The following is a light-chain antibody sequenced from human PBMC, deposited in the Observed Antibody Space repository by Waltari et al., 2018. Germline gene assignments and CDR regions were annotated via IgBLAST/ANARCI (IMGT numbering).Light chain of an antibody. Sequence: ALRLTQSPSSLSASVGDSVTITCWASQGISSYLAWYQQKPAKAPKLFIYYASSLQSGVPARVSGSGSGTDDTLTISSLQPEDFATYYCQQYYSTPLFGGGTKVEIK. CDR3: QQYYSTPL. CDR2: YAS. J-gene: IGKJ4*01. V-gene: IGKV1D-43*01. CDR1: QGISSY.